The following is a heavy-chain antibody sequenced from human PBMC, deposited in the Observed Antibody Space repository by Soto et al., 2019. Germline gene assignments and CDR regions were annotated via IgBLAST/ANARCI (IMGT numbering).Heavy chain of an antibody. Sequence: GESLKISCAASGFTFSSYWMHWVRQAPGKGLVWVSRINSDGSSTSYADSVKGRFTISRDNAKNTLYLQMNSLRAEDTAVYYCARIAVADDAFDIWGQGTMVTVSS. J-gene: IGHJ3*02. D-gene: IGHD6-19*01. V-gene: IGHV3-74*01. CDR3: ARIAVADDAFDI. CDR2: INSDGSST. CDR1: GFTFSSYW.